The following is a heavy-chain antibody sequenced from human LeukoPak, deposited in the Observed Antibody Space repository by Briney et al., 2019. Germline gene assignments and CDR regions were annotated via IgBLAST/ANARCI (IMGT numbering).Heavy chain of an antibody. J-gene: IGHJ1*01. CDR2: IYSGGST. CDR1: GFTVSSNY. Sequence: GGSLRLSCAASGFTVSSNYMSWVRQAPGEGLEWVSVIYSGGSTYYVDSVKGRFTISRDNSKNTLYLQMNSLRAEDTAVYYCASAAYYDFWSGYYFSEYFQHWGQGTLVTVSS. CDR3: ASAAYYDFWSGYYFSEYFQH. D-gene: IGHD3-3*01. V-gene: IGHV3-53*01.